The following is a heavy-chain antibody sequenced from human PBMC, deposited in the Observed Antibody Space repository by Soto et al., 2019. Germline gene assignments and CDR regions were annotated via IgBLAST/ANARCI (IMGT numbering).Heavy chain of an antibody. Sequence: ASVKVSCKASGYTFTGYYMHWVRQAPGQGLEWMGWINPNSGGTNYAQKSQGWVTMTRDTSISTAYMELSRLRSDDTAVYYCARDLGTVTTRYYYYGMDVWGQGTTVT. V-gene: IGHV1-2*04. CDR3: ARDLGTVTTRYYYYGMDV. CDR2: INPNSGGT. D-gene: IGHD4-17*01. CDR1: GYTFTGYY. J-gene: IGHJ6*02.